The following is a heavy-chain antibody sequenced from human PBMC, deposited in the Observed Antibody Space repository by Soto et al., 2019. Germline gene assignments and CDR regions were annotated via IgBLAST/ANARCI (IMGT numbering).Heavy chain of an antibody. J-gene: IGHJ4*02. Sequence: GESLKISCKGSGYSFTSYWIGWVRQMPGKGLEWMGIIYPGDSDTRYSPSFQGQVTISADKSISTAYLQWSSLKASDTAMYYCARHASYDYVWGSYRPAWDYFDYWGQGTLVTVSS. CDR1: GYSFTSYW. CDR3: ARHASYDYVWGSYRPAWDYFDY. D-gene: IGHD3-16*02. CDR2: IYPGDSDT. V-gene: IGHV5-51*01.